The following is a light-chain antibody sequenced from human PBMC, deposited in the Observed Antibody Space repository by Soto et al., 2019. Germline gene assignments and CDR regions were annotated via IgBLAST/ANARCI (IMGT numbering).Light chain of an antibody. CDR3: QQSYSTQIT. CDR2: AAS. Sequence: DIQMTQSPSSLSASVGDRVTITCRASQSISSYLNWYQQKPGKAPKLLIYAASSLQSGVPSRFSGSGSGTDFTLTTSSLQPEDFATYYCQQSYSTQITFGQGTRLEIK. J-gene: IGKJ5*01. CDR1: QSISSY. V-gene: IGKV1-39*01.